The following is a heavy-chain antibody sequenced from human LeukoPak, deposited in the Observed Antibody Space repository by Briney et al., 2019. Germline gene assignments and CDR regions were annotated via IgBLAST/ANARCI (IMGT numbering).Heavy chain of an antibody. J-gene: IGHJ6*03. CDR1: GGSFSGYY. CDR2: INHSGST. CDR3: ARGRSTVGYYMDV. V-gene: IGHV4-34*01. D-gene: IGHD4-11*01. Sequence: SETLSLTCAVYGGSFSGYYWSWIRQPPGKGLEWIGEINHSGSTNYNPPLKSRVTISVDTSKNQFSLKLSSVTAADTAVYYCARGRSTVGYYMDVWGKGTTVTVSS.